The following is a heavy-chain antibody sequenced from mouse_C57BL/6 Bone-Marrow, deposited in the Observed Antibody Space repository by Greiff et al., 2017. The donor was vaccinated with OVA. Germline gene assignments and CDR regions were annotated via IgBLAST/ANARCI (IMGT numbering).Heavy chain of an antibody. J-gene: IGHJ4*01. D-gene: IGHD1-1*01. Sequence: QVQLQQPGAELVRPGSSVKLSCKASGYTFTSYWMDWVKQRPGQGLEWIGNIYPSDSETHYNQKFKDKATLTVDKSSSTAYMQLSSLTSEDSAVYYCARDYYYGRRELYAMDYWGQGTSVTVSS. CDR1: GYTFTSYW. CDR2: IYPSDSET. V-gene: IGHV1-61*01. CDR3: ARDYYYGRRELYAMDY.